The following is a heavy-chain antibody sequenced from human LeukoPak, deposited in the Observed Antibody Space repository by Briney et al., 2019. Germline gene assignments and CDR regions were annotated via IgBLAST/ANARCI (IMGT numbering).Heavy chain of an antibody. Sequence: SETLSLTCTVSGGSINSGGYYWAWIRQPAGKGLEWIGRIYTSGITNYNPSLKSRVTISLDTSKNQFSLKLTSVTAADTAVYYCARGNSSSWPLDYWGQGTLVTVSS. CDR1: GGSINSGGYY. J-gene: IGHJ4*02. V-gene: IGHV4-61*02. D-gene: IGHD6-13*01. CDR3: ARGNSSSWPLDY. CDR2: IYTSGIT.